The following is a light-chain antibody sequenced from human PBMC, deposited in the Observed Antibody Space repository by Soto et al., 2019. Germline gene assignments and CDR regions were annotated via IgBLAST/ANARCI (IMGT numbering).Light chain of an antibody. J-gene: IGKJ4*01. CDR1: QDIKNY. V-gene: IGKV1-33*01. CDR2: DAS. CDR3: QQSSSTPRT. Sequence: DIQMTQSPSSLSASVGDRVTITCQASQDIKNYLNWYQQKSGKAPKLLIYDASDLETGVPSRFSGSGSGTEFTLTISSLQRDDVATYYCQQSSSTPRTFGGGTKVEIK.